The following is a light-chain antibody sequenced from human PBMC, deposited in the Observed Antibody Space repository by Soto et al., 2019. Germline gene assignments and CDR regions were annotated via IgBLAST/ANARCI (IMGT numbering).Light chain of an antibody. CDR1: SGRIASNY. CDR2: EDN. J-gene: IGLJ2*01. V-gene: IGLV6-57*04. CDR3: QSYDSSNHVIVV. Sequence: NFMLTQPHSVSESPGKTVTISCTRSSGRIASNYVQWYQQRPGSAPTTVIYEDNQRPSGVPDRFSGSIDSSSNSASLTISGLKTEDEADYDCQSYDSSNHVIVVFGGGTQLTVL.